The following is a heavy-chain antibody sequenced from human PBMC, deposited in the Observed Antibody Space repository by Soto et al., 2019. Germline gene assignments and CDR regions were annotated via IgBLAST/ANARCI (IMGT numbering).Heavy chain of an antibody. V-gene: IGHV1-18*01. Sequence: ASVKVSCKASGYTFTSYGISWVRQAPGQGLEWMGWISAYNGSTNYAQKLQGRVTMTTDTSTSTAYMELRSLRSDDTAVYYCARGRPIGSYYLWFDPWGQGTLVTVSS. J-gene: IGHJ5*02. D-gene: IGHD1-26*01. CDR1: GYTFTSYG. CDR2: ISAYNGST. CDR3: ARGRPIGSYYLWFDP.